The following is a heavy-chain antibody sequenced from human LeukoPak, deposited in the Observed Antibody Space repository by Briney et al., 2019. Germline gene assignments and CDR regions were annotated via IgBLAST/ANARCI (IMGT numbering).Heavy chain of an antibody. D-gene: IGHD3-16*01. CDR3: ARGVLGHNWFDP. CDR1: GGSFSGYY. CDR2: INHSGNT. J-gene: IGHJ5*02. V-gene: IGHV4-34*01. Sequence: PSETLSLTCAVYGGSFSGYYWSWIRQPPGKGLEWIGEINHSGNTNYNPSLKSRVTISVDTSKNQFSLKLSSVTAADTAVYYCARGVLGHNWFDPWGQGTLVTVSS.